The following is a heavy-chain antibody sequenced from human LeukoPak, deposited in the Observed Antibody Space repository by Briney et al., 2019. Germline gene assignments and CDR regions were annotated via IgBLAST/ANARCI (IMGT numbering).Heavy chain of an antibody. CDR3: ARLRIGSSLIDY. Sequence: ETMSLTCTVSGGSISSYYWSWIRQPPGKGLEWIGYIYYSGSTNYNPSLKSRVTISVDTSKNQFSLKLSSVTAADTAVYYCARLRIGSSLIDYWGQGTLVTVSS. J-gene: IGHJ4*02. V-gene: IGHV4-59*01. CDR2: IYYSGST. D-gene: IGHD6-13*01. CDR1: GGSISSYY.